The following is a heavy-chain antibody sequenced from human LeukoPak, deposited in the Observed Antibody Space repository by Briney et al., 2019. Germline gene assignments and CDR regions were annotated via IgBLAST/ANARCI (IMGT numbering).Heavy chain of an antibody. CDR1: GGSISPNY. J-gene: IGHJ5*01. Sequence: PSETLSLTCTVSGGSISPNYWSWLRQPPGKGLEWIGYIHYTGTTRYNPSLNGRVTISVDTPKNQFSLKLRSVTATDTAVYYCARGAGWYGSWGQGTLVAVSS. CDR3: ARGAGWYGS. V-gene: IGHV4-59*01. CDR2: IHYTGTT.